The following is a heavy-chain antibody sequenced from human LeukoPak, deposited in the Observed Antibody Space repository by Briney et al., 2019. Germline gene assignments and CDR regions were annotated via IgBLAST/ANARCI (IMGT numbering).Heavy chain of an antibody. CDR1: GGSISSSSYY. J-gene: IGHJ5*02. D-gene: IGHD6-13*01. V-gene: IGHV4-39*01. CDR3: ASDQGQQLNWFDP. CDR2: IYYSGST. Sequence: PSETLSLTCTVSGGSISSSSYYWGWIRQPPGKGLEWIGSIYYSGSTYYNPSLKSRVTISVDTSKNQFSLKLSSVTAADTAVYYCASDQGQQLNWFDPWGQGTLVTVSS.